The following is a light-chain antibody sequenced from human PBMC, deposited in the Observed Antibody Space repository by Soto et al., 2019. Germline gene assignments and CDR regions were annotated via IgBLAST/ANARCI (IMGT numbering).Light chain of an antibody. J-gene: IGLJ1*01. Sequence: QSALTQPASVSGSPGQSITISCTGTSDDVGAFNYVSWYQQHPGKAPKLMIFEVSRRPSGVSNRFSGSKSGNTASLTISGFQAEDEADYYCTSYASSVNYVFGTGTKLTVL. CDR2: EVS. CDR1: SDDVGAFNY. CDR3: TSYASSVNYV. V-gene: IGLV2-14*01.